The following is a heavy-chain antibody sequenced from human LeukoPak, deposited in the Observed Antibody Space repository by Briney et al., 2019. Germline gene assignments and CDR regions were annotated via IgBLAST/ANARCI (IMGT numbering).Heavy chain of an antibody. Sequence: PSETLSLTCGVYGGSFSGFYCTWIRQPPGKGLEWIGEIHPSGSTNYNPSLMSRVTMSLDTSKSQFSLRLTSVTAADTAVYYCASHGSSGHDPLTWGQGTLVTVSS. CDR2: IHPSGST. CDR3: ASHGSSGHDPLT. V-gene: IGHV4-34*01. D-gene: IGHD5-12*01. CDR1: GGSFSGFY. J-gene: IGHJ4*02.